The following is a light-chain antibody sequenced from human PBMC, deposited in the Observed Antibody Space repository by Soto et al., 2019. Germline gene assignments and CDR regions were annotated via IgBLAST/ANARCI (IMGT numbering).Light chain of an antibody. V-gene: IGLV2-14*01. Sequence: QSVLTQPASVSGSPGQSITISCTGTSSDVGGYNYVSWYQQHPGKAPKLMIYDVSNRPSGVSNRFSGSKSGNTASLTISGLQAEDEADYYCNSYTSSSTLWVFGGGTKVTVL. CDR3: NSYTSSSTLWV. CDR2: DVS. J-gene: IGLJ3*02. CDR1: SSDVGGYNY.